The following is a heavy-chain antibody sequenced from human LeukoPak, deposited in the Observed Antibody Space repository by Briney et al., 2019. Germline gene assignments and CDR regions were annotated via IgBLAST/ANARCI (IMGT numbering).Heavy chain of an antibody. CDR2: ISDVGGT. V-gene: IGHV3-48*03. Sequence: GGSLRLSCAASGFTFSSYEMSWVRQAPGKGLEWVSYISDVGGTHYADSVKGRFTISRDTAKNSLFLQMNSLRAEDTAIYYCARDYFDSSDYPQTYYYYYMDVWGKGTTVTVSS. CDR3: ARDYFDSSDYPQTYYYYYMDV. D-gene: IGHD3-22*01. J-gene: IGHJ6*03. CDR1: GFTFSSYE.